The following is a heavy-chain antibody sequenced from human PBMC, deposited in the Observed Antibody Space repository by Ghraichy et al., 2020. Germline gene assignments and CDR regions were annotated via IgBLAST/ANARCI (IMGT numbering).Heavy chain of an antibody. CDR1: GFTFRNYD. Sequence: GESLNISCGASGFTFRNYDMSWVRQAPGKGLECVSVISGSGGSTYYPDSVKGRFTISRDNSTNTLDLQMNSLRAEDTAVYYCAKRGQAGNYYYYGLDVWGQGTTVTVSS. J-gene: IGHJ6*02. V-gene: IGHV3-23*01. CDR3: AKRGQAGNYYYYGLDV. CDR2: ISGSGGST. D-gene: IGHD3-10*01.